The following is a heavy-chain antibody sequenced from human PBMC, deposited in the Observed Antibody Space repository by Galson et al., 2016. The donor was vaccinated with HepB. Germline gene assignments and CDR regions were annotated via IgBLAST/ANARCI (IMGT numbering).Heavy chain of an antibody. D-gene: IGHD2-21*02. V-gene: IGHV1-69*01. Sequence: SCKASGGTLSNHAISWVRQAPGQGLEWMGGIIPILGTAIYAQKFQGRVTMTADASSSTVYMELSSLRVEDTAVYYCARARSVVTIKDSWFDPWGQGTLVTVSS. J-gene: IGHJ5*02. CDR1: GGTLSNHA. CDR2: IIPILGTA. CDR3: ARARSVVTIKDSWFDP.